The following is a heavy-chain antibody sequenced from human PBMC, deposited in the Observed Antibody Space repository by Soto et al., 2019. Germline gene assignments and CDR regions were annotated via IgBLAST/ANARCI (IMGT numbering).Heavy chain of an antibody. Sequence: SETLSLTCTVSGGSISSSSYYWGWIRQPPGKGLEWIGSIYYSGSTYYNPSLKSRVTISVDTSKNQFSLKLSSVTAADTAVYYCARLALLWFGETGYYYSGMDVWGQGTTVNVSS. D-gene: IGHD3-10*01. CDR3: ARLALLWFGETGYYYSGMDV. V-gene: IGHV4-39*01. CDR1: GGSISSSSYY. J-gene: IGHJ6*02. CDR2: IYYSGST.